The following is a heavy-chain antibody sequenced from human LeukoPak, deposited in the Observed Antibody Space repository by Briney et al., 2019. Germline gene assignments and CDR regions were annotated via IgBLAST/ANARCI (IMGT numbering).Heavy chain of an antibody. V-gene: IGHV4-59*01. D-gene: IGHD4/OR15-4a*01. CDR2: IYYSGST. J-gene: IGHJ4*02. CDR1: GGSISSYY. Sequence: SETLSLTCTVSGGSISSYYWSWIRQPPGKGLEWIGYIYYSGSTNYNPSLKRRVTISVDTSKNLLSLRLSAVTAADTAVYYCARVSGQCPDYYFDYWGQGTLVTVSS. CDR3: ARVSGQCPDYYFDY.